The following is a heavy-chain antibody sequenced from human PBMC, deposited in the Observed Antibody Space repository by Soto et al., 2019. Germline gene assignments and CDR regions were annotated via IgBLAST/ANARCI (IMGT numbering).Heavy chain of an antibody. D-gene: IGHD3-16*02. V-gene: IGHV3-66*04. CDR2: IYSGGST. CDR1: GFTVSSNY. CDR3: ARQDPAGDSTIFGGVIEPFDP. Sequence: PGGSLSLSCAASGFTVSSNYMSWVRQAPGKGLEWDSVIYSGGSTYYADSVKGRFTISRDNSKNTLYLQMNSLRAEDTAVYYCARQDPAGDSTIFGGVIEPFDPWGQGTLVTVSS. J-gene: IGHJ5*02.